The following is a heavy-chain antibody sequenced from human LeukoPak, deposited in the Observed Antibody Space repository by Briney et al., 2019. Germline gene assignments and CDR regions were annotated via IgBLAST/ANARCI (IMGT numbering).Heavy chain of an antibody. CDR2: IKQDGSEK. V-gene: IGHV3-7*01. J-gene: IGHJ4*02. Sequence: GGSLRLSCAASGFIFSGHWMSWVRQAPGQGLEWVANIKQDGSEKYYVDSVKGRFTISRDNAKNSLYLQMNSLRVEDTAVYYCAKYNYWGQGTLVTVSS. CDR3: AKYNY. D-gene: IGHD2/OR15-2a*01. CDR1: GFIFSGHW.